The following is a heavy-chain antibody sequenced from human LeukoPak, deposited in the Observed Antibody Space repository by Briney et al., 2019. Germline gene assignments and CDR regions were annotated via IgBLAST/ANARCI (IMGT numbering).Heavy chain of an antibody. D-gene: IGHD3-16*02. CDR3: ARGDYVWGSYRYNWFDP. V-gene: IGHV1-46*01. J-gene: IGHJ5*02. CDR2: INPSGGST. Sequence: ASVKVSCKASGYTFTSYYMHWVRQAPGQGLEWMGIINPSGGSTSYAQKFQGRVTMTRDTSTSTVYMELSSLRSEDTAVYYCARGDYVWGSYRYNWFDPWGQGTLVTVSS. CDR1: GYTFTSYY.